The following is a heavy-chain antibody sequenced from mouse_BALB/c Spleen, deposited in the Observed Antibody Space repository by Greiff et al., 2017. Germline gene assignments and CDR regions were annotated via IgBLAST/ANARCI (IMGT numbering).Heavy chain of an antibody. Sequence: EVQLQQSGPGLVKPSQSLSLTCTVTGYSITSDYAWNWIRQFPGNKLEWMGYISYSGSTSYNPSLKSRISITRDTSKNQFFLQLNSVTTEDTATYYCAREDYYGYDDAMDYWGQGTSVTVSS. V-gene: IGHV3-2*02. CDR2: ISYSGST. CDR3: AREDYYGYDDAMDY. J-gene: IGHJ4*01. CDR1: GYSITSDYA. D-gene: IGHD2-2*01.